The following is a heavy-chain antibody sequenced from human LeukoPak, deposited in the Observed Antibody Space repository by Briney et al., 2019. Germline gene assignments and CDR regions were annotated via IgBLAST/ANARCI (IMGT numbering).Heavy chain of an antibody. CDR3: SYDSSGYYAFDI. Sequence: GSSVKVSCRASGGTFSSYAISWVRQAPGQGLEWMGRIIPIFGTANYAQKFQGRVTITTDEPTSTAYMELSSLRSEDTAVYYCSYDSSGYYAFDIWGQGTMVTVSS. J-gene: IGHJ3*02. D-gene: IGHD3-22*01. CDR2: IIPIFGTA. V-gene: IGHV1-69*05. CDR1: GGTFSSYA.